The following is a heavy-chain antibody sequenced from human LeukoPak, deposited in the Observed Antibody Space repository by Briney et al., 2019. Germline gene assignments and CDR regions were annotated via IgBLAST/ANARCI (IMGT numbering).Heavy chain of an antibody. CDR3: ARLLGTPDYYFDY. J-gene: IGHJ4*02. CDR2: IIPIFGTA. D-gene: IGHD7-27*01. V-gene: IGHV1-69*13. Sequence: SVKVSCKASGGTFSSYAISWVRQAPGQGLEWMGGIIPIFGTANYAQKFQGRVTITADESTSTAYMELSSLRSEDTAVYYCARLLGTPDYYFDYWGQGTLVTVSS. CDR1: GGTFSSYA.